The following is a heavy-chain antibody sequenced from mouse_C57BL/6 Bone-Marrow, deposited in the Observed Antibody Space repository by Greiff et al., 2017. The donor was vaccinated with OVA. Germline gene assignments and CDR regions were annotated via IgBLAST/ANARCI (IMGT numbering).Heavy chain of an antibody. CDR3: ARGSYAYGAWFSY. Sequence: QVQLKQSGPELVKPGASVKLSCKASGYTFTSYDINWVKQRPGQGLEWIGWIYPRDGSTKYNEKFKGKATLTVDTSSSTAYMELHSLTSEDSAVYFCARGSYAYGAWFSYWGQGTLVTVSA. CDR2: IYPRDGST. V-gene: IGHV1-85*01. D-gene: IGHD1-1*01. CDR1: GYTFTSYD. J-gene: IGHJ3*01.